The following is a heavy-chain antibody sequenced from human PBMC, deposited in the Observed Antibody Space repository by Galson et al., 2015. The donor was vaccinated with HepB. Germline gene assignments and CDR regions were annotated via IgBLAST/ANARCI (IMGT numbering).Heavy chain of an antibody. CDR3: AGGFGVGERFCDWVMGGAFDF. CDR2: IIPIFTTPIP. J-gene: IGHJ4*02. CDR1: GGTFRNYA. D-gene: IGHD3-9*01. Sequence: SVKVSCKASGGTFRNYAVSWGRQAPGHGLEWLGGIIPIFTTPIPSYAQKFPGRVPITADESTSTVYMGLSSRRSEDTAVYYCAGGFGVGERFCDWVMGGAFDFWGQGTLVIVSS. V-gene: IGHV1-69*13.